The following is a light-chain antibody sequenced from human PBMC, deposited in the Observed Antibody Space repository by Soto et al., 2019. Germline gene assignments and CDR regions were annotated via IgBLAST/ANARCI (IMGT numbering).Light chain of an antibody. J-gene: IGLJ3*02. CDR3: SSYTSSSTPLWV. Sequence: QSALTQPASVSGSPGQSITISCTGTSSDVGGYNYVSWYQQHPGKAPKLMIYDVSNRPSGVSNRFSGSKSGNTASLTISGLQAEDEADYSCSSYTSSSTPLWVFGGGTKLTVL. CDR2: DVS. CDR1: SSDVGGYNY. V-gene: IGLV2-14*01.